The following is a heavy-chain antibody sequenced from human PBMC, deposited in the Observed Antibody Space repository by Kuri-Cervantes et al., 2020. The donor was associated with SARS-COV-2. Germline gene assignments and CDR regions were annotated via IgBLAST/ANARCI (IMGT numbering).Heavy chain of an antibody. CDR2: IYHSGST. Sequence: SQTLSLTCAVSGGSISGGGYSWSWIRQPPGKGLEWIGYIYHSGSTYYNPSLKGPVTISVDTSKNQFSLKLSSVTDADTAVYYCARGIPATDYYYYYDMDVWGQGTTVTVSS. CDR1: GGSISGGGYS. CDR3: ARGIPATDYYYYYDMDV. D-gene: IGHD2-2*01. J-gene: IGHJ6*02. V-gene: IGHV4-30-2*01.